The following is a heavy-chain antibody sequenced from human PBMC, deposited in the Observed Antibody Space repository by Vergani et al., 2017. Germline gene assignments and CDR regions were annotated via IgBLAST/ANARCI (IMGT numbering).Heavy chain of an antibody. CDR2: IIPIFGTA. V-gene: IGHV1-69*01. J-gene: IGHJ5*02. D-gene: IGHD6-13*01. CDR3: AGTPGIAAAGTGWFDP. Sequence: QVQLVQSGAEVKKPGASVKVSCKASGYTFTGYYMHWVRQAPGQGLEWMGGIIPIFGTANYAQKFQGRVTITADESTSTAYMELSSLRSEDTAVYYCAGTPGIAAAGTGWFDPWGQGTLVTVSS. CDR1: GYTFTGYY.